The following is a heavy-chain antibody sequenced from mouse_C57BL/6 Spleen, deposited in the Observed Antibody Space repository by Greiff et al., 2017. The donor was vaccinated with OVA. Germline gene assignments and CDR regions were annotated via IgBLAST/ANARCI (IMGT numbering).Heavy chain of an antibody. CDR3: AREIYCGSSSWLAY. D-gene: IGHD1-1*01. J-gene: IGHJ3*01. Sequence: DVLLVESGGGLVKPGGSLKLSCAASGFTFSDYGMHWVRQAPEKGLEWVAYISSGSSTIYYADTVKGRFTISRANAKNTLFLQMTSLRSEDTAMXYCAREIYCGSSSWLAYWGQGTRVTVSA. CDR2: ISSGSSTI. CDR1: GFTFSDYG. V-gene: IGHV5-17*01.